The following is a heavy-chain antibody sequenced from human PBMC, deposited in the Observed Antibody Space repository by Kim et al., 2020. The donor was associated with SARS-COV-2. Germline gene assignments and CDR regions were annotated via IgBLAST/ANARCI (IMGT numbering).Heavy chain of an antibody. Sequence: SETLSLTCTVSGGSISSSSYYCGWIRQPPGKGLECVESIYYSGSTYYTPSLRSRVTLAVDTSKNRSSLKLSSVTAADTAVYYCARQGAMEYYFDYWGQGTLVTVSS. V-gene: IGHV4-39*01. J-gene: IGHJ4*02. CDR2: IYYSGST. D-gene: IGHD5-18*01. CDR3: ARQGAMEYYFDY. CDR1: GGSISSSSYY.